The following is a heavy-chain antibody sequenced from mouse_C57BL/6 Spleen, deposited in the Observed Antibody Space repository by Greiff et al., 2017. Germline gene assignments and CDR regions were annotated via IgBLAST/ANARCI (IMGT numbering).Heavy chain of an antibody. CDR3: ARDGSSYGYFDV. J-gene: IGHJ1*03. D-gene: IGHD1-1*01. V-gene: IGHV5-4*01. CDR1: GFTFSSYA. Sequence: EVQLVESGGGLVKPGGSLKLSCAASGFTFSSYAMSWVRQTPEKRLEWVATISDGGSYTYYPDNVKGRFTISRDNAKNNPYLQMSHLKSEDTAMYYCARDGSSYGYFDVWGTGTTVTVSS. CDR2: ISDGGSYT.